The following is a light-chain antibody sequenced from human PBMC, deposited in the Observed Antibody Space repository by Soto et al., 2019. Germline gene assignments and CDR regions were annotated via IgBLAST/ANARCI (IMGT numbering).Light chain of an antibody. Sequence: TQTPPVLAAPGRKSTISSSESSSNIGGNSVSWYQQLPGTAPKLLIYDDTKRPSGIPDRFSGSKSGTSATLAITGFQTGDEADYYCGSWDSSLSAYVFGTGTKVTVL. CDR2: DDT. J-gene: IGLJ1*01. CDR1: SSNIGGNS. V-gene: IGLV1-51*01. CDR3: GSWDSSLSAYV.